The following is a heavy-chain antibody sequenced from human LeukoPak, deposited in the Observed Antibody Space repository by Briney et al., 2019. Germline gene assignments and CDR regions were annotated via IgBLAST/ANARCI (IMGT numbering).Heavy chain of an antibody. J-gene: IGHJ5*02. Sequence: ASVKVSCKASGGTFSSYAISWVRQAPGQGLEWMGGIIPIFGTANYAQKFQGRVTITTDESTSTAYMELSSPRSEDTAVYYCARARGNSSSWFPSWFDPWGQGTLVTVSS. D-gene: IGHD6-13*01. CDR3: ARARGNSSSWFPSWFDP. CDR2: IIPIFGTA. V-gene: IGHV1-69*05. CDR1: GGTFSSYA.